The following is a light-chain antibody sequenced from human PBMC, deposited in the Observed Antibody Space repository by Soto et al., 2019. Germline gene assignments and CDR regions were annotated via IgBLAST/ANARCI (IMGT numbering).Light chain of an antibody. J-gene: IGLJ1*01. CDR2: EGS. CDR3: CSYAGSSTLYV. Sequence: QSALTQPASMSGSPGQSITISCTGTSSDVGSYNLVSWYQQHPGKAPKLMIYEGSKRPSGVSNRFSGSKSGNTASLTISGLQAEDEADYYCCSYAGSSTLYVFGTGTKVTVL. V-gene: IGLV2-23*01. CDR1: SSDVGSYNL.